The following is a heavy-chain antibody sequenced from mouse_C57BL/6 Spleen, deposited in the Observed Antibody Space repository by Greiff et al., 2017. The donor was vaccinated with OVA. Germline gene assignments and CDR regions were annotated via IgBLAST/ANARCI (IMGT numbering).Heavy chain of an antibody. CDR2: IYPGGGYT. V-gene: IGHV1-63*01. CDR3: ARITTVVATGYFDV. Sequence: QVQLKESGAELVRPGTSVKMSCKASGYTFTNYWIGWAKQRPGHGLEWIGDIYPGGGYTNYNEKFKGKATLTADKSSSTAYMQFSSLTSEDSAIYYCARITTVVATGYFDVWGTGTTVTVSS. J-gene: IGHJ1*03. D-gene: IGHD1-1*01. CDR1: GYTFTNYW.